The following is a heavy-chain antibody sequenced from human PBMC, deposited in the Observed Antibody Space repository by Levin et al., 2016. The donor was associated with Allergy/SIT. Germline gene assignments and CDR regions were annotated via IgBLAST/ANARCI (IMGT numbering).Heavy chain of an antibody. CDR3: VRNVYGNYANFDY. V-gene: IGHV5-51*01. D-gene: IGHD5/OR15-5a*01. J-gene: IGHJ4*02. Sequence: GGSLRLSCKASGYSFTTHWIGWVRQVPGKGLEWMGSVDPDDSQTGNSPSFNGQVIYSVDESITTAYLYWSSLKASDTAIYYCVRNVYGNYANFDYWGQGTLVSVSS. CDR1: GYSFTTHW. CDR2: VDPDDSQT.